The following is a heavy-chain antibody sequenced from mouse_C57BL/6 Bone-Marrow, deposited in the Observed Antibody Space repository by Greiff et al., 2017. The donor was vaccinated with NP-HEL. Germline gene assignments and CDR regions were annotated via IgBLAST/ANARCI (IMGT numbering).Heavy chain of an antibody. J-gene: IGHJ4*01. CDR1: GYSITSGYY. V-gene: IGHV3-6*01. Sequence: EVQLQESGPGLVKPSQSLSLTCSVTGYSITSGYYWNWIRQFPGNKLEWMGYISYDGSNNYNPSLKNRISITRDTSKNQFFLKLNSVTTEDTATYYCARDQEELHWGQGTSVTVSS. CDR3: ARDQEELH. CDR2: ISYDGSN.